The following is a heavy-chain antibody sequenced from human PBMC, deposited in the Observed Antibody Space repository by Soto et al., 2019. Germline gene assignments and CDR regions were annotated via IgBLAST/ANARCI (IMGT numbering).Heavy chain of an antibody. Sequence: QVQLVESGGGVVQPGRSLRLSCAASGFTFSSHAMHWVRQAPGKGLEWVAVISYDGSNKYYADSVKGRFTISRDNSKNTLYLQMNSLRAEDTAVYYCARDPQTPAYDSSGSVFGAHMDVWGQGTTVTVSS. CDR2: ISYDGSNK. CDR1: GFTFSSHA. D-gene: IGHD3-22*01. CDR3: ARDPQTPAYDSSGSVFGAHMDV. J-gene: IGHJ6*02. V-gene: IGHV3-30-3*01.